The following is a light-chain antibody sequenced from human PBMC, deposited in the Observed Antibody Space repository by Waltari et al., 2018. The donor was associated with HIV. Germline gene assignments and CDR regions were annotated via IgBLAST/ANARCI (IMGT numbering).Light chain of an antibody. CDR2: AAS. V-gene: IGKV1-9*01. CDR1: QGIRSY. J-gene: IGKJ4*01. Sequence: DIQLNPSSSFRSTYVGDRVAITCRASQGIRSYLAWYQQKPGKAPPLLIYAASTLESGVPSRFSGSGSGTEFTLTISSLQPEDFATYYCQQLNSYPLTFGGGTKVDFK. CDR3: QQLNSYPLT.